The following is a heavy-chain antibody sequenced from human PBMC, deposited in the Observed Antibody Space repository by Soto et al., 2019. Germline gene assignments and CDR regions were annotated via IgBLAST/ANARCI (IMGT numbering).Heavy chain of an antibody. V-gene: IGHV3-11*01. CDR3: ARETSYSSGWYPKPNAEYFQH. D-gene: IGHD6-19*01. CDR2: ISSSGSTI. Sequence: GGSLRLSCAASGFTFSDYYMSWIRQAPGKGLEWVSYISSSGSTIYYADSVKGRFTISRDNAKNSLYLQMNSLRAEDTAVYYCARETSYSSGWYPKPNAEYFQHWGQGTLVTVSS. CDR1: GFTFSDYY. J-gene: IGHJ1*01.